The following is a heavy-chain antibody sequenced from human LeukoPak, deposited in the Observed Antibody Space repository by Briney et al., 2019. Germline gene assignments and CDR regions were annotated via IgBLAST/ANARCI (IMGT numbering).Heavy chain of an antibody. CDR3: ASDRVLGSGSLDN. J-gene: IGHJ4*02. D-gene: IGHD3-10*01. CDR1: GFSFSDFW. V-gene: IGHV3-74*01. CDR2: IRGDGYDT. Sequence: GGSLRLSCAASGFSFSDFWMHWVRQTPGKGLEWVSRIRGDGYDTNYADSVEGRFTISRDNARHTLYLQMNSLRADDTAVYYCASDRVLGSGSLDNWGQGTLVTVSS.